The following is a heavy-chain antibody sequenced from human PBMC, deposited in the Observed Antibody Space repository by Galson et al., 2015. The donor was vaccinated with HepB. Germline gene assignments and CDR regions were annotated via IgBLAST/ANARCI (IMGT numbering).Heavy chain of an antibody. CDR2: ISSRSSYI. Sequence: SLRLSCAASGFTFSSYSMNWVRQAPGKGLEWVSSISSRSSYIYYADSVKGRFTISRDNAKNSLYLQMNSLRAEDTAVYYCARDGLSSGYYGGFDYWGQGTLVTVSS. V-gene: IGHV3-21*01. CDR1: GFTFSSYS. D-gene: IGHD6-19*01. CDR3: ARDGLSSGYYGGFDY. J-gene: IGHJ4*02.